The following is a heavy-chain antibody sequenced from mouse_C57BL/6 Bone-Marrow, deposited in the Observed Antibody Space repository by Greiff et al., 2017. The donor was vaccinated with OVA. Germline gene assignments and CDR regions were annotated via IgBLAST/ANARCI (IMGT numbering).Heavy chain of an antibody. V-gene: IGHV3-8*01. J-gene: IGHJ2*01. CDR1: GYSITSDY. Sequence: EVQGVESGPGLAKPSQTLSLTCSVTGYSITSDYWNWIRKFPGNKLEYMGYISYSGSTYYNPSLKSRISITRDTSKNQYYLQLNSVTTEDTATYYCARFVVYDGYPYYFDYWGQGTTLTVSS. CDR3: ARFVVYDGYPYYFDY. D-gene: IGHD2-3*01. CDR2: ISYSGST.